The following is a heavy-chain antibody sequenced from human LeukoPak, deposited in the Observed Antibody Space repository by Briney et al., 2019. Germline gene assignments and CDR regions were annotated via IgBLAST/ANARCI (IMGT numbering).Heavy chain of an antibody. CDR2: ISGSGRGT. Sequence: SGGSLRLSCAASGFTFSSYALSWVRQAPGKGLEWVSLISGSGRGTEYGDSVKGRFTISRDSSKNTLSLQMNSLKAEDTAVYYYAKHLRTNVWFFDYWGQGTLVTVSS. CDR1: GFTFSSYA. D-gene: IGHD3-9*01. CDR3: AKHLRTNVWFFDY. J-gene: IGHJ4*02. V-gene: IGHV3-23*01.